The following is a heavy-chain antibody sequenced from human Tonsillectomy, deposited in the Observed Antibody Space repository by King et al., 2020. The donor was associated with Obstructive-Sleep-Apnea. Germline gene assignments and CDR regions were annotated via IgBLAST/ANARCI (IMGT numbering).Heavy chain of an antibody. D-gene: IGHD3-9*01. CDR2: IYYTGTT. CDR3: AGRYFDWSSQTYYGLDV. Sequence: QLQESGPGLVKPSETLSLTCTVSGGFVTSSSYYWGWVRQPPGEGLEWIGSIYYTGTTDYNPSLKSRVTISLDTSNNQFSLKLTSVTAADTAVYYYAGRYFDWSSQTYYGLDVWGQGTTVTVSS. CDR1: GGFVTSSSYY. V-gene: IGHV4-39*01. J-gene: IGHJ6*02.